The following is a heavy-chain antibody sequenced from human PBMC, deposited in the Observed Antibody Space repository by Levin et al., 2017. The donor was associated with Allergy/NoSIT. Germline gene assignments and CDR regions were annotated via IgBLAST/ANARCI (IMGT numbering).Heavy chain of an antibody. V-gene: IGHV4-61*01. CDR3: ATEGVSGYYGVDF. Sequence: SSETLSLTCTVSGDSVSTSRYYWSWIRQPPGKGLEWIGYVYYNGNTNYNPSLKSRLTISIDTSKNQFSLNLSSVTAADTAVYYCATEGVSGYYGVDFWGQGTQVSVSS. CDR2: VYYNGNT. J-gene: IGHJ4*02. CDR1: GDSVSTSRYY. D-gene: IGHD5-12*01.